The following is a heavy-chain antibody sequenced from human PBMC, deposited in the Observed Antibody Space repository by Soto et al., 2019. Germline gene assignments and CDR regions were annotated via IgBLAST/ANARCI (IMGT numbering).Heavy chain of an antibody. V-gene: IGHV1-18*01. D-gene: IGHD3-10*01. Sequence: ASVKVSCKASGYTFTSYGISWVRQAPGQGLEWMGWISAYNGNTNYAQKLQGRVTMTTDTSTSTAYIELRSLRSDDTAVYYCARDVGGSGSYYEYYYYYGMDVWGQGTTVTVSS. J-gene: IGHJ6*02. CDR2: ISAYNGNT. CDR3: ARDVGGSGSYYEYYYYYGMDV. CDR1: GYTFTSYG.